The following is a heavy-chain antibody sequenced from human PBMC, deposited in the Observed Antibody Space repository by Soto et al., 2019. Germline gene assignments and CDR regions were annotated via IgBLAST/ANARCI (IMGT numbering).Heavy chain of an antibody. D-gene: IGHD3-9*01. CDR1: GGTFSSYS. V-gene: IGHV1-69*13. Sequence: SVKVSWKGSGGTFSSYSISWVLQAPGQGLEWMGGIIPIFGTANYAQKFQGRVTITADESTSTAYMELSSLRSEDTAVYYCARDLEYYDILTGPNGRYNAFDIWGQGTMVTV. CDR2: IIPIFGTA. CDR3: ARDLEYYDILTGPNGRYNAFDI. J-gene: IGHJ3*02.